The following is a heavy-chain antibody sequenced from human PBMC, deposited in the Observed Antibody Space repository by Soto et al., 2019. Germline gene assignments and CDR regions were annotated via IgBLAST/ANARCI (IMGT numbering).Heavy chain of an antibody. Sequence: QVQLQQWGAGLLKPSETLSLTCAVYGGSFSGYYWSWIRQPPGKGLEWIGEINHSGSTNYNPSLKSRVTISVDTSKNQFSLKLSSVTAADTAVYYCARPIVYAFDIWGQGTMVTVSS. J-gene: IGHJ3*02. CDR2: INHSGST. CDR1: GGSFSGYY. V-gene: IGHV4-34*01. D-gene: IGHD3-22*01. CDR3: ARPIVYAFDI.